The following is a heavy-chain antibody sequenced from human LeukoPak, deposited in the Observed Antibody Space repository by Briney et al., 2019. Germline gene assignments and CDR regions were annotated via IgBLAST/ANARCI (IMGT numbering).Heavy chain of an antibody. CDR1: EYTFSTYW. CDR2: IYPDDSDT. Sequence: GESLKISCKSSEYTFSTYWIGWVRQMPGKGLEWMGIIYPDDSDTRYSPSFQGQVTMSVDKSTRTAYLQWTTLKATDGGMYYCARYSSSGYRYFDLWGQGTLVTVSS. D-gene: IGHD5-12*01. J-gene: IGHJ5*02. V-gene: IGHV5-51*01. CDR3: ARYSSSGYRYFDL.